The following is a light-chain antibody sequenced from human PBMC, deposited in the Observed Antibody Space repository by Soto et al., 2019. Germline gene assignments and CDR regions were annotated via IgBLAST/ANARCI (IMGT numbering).Light chain of an antibody. CDR3: MEALQIPYT. Sequence: VLTQSPLSLSVRVGEPASISCRSSQSLLHSDGNSYLDWYLQKPGQSPKLLIYVTSNRASGVPDRFSGSGSGTHFTLEISRGEAEDVGVYYCMEALQIPYTSGQGTRMEI. V-gene: IGKV2-28*01. CDR1: QSLLHSDGNSY. CDR2: VTS. J-gene: IGKJ5*01.